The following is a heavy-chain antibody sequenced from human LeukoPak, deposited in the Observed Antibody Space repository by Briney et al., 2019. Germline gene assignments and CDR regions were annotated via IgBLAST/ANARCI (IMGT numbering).Heavy chain of an antibody. CDR3: ARVPWEPGYEELPS. D-gene: IGHD1-26*01. J-gene: IGHJ4*02. CDR1: GYTFTGYY. CDR2: INPNSGGT. V-gene: IGHV1-2*02. Sequence: APVKVSCKASGYTFTGYYMHWVRQAPGQGLEWMGWINPNSGGTNYAQKFQGRVTMTRDTSISTAYMELSRLRSDDTAVYYCARVPWEPGYEELPSWGQGTLVTVSS.